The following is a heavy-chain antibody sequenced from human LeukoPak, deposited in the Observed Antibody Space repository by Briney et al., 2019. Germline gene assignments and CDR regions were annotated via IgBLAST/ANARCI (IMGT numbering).Heavy chain of an antibody. Sequence: SETLSLTCTVSGGSISSYYWSWIRQPPGKGLEWIGYIYYSGSTNYNPSLKSRVTISVDTSKNQFSLKLSSVTAADTAVYYCASHYPDRDGSSWSFDYWGQGTLVTVSS. D-gene: IGHD6-13*01. V-gene: IGHV4-59*08. J-gene: IGHJ4*02. CDR2: IYYSGST. CDR3: ASHYPDRDGSSWSFDY. CDR1: GGSISSYY.